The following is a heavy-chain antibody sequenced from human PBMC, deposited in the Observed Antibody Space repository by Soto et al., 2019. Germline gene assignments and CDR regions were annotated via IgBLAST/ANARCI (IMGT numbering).Heavy chain of an antibody. V-gene: IGHV4-61*01. CDR1: GGSVSNKTDY. J-gene: IGHJ4*02. CDR2: VYYSGTT. D-gene: IGHD4-17*01. Sequence: SETLYLTCSVSGGSVSNKTDYWSWIRQPPGKRLEWIGYVYYSGTTNYNPSLKSRVTMSVDLSKNQFSLRLSSVTTADTALYYCARTTAVPNTLRSRYFFDYWGQGTLVTVSS. CDR3: ARTTAVPNTLRSRYFFDY.